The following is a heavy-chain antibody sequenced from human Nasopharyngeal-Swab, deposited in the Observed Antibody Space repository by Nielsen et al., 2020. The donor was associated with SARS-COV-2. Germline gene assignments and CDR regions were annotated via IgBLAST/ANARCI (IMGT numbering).Heavy chain of an antibody. CDR3: AREPYYDSSGYYYSDAFDI. CDR2: ISAYNGNT. V-gene: IGHV1-18*01. D-gene: IGHD3-22*01. Sequence: VRQMPGKGLEWTGWISAYNGNTNYAQKLQGRVTMTTDTSTSTAYMELRSLRSDDTAVYYCAREPYYDSSGYYYSDAFDIWGQGTMVTVS. J-gene: IGHJ3*02.